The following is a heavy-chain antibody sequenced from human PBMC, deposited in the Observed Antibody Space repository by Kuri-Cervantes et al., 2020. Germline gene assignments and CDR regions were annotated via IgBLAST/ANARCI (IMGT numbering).Heavy chain of an antibody. V-gene: IGHV4-39*02. D-gene: IGHD2-2*01. CDR1: GGSISSTTNY. J-gene: IGHJ6*03. Sequence: SETLSLTCTVSGGSISSTTNYWGWIRQPPGKGLEWIGSFFYSGSTFYNPSLKSRVTISVDTSRNQFSLKLNSVTAADTAVYYCARDSRVPAAVEGSHSYLFFYYYMDVWGKGTTVTVSS. CDR3: ARDSRVPAAVEGSHSYLFFYYYMDV. CDR2: FFYSGST.